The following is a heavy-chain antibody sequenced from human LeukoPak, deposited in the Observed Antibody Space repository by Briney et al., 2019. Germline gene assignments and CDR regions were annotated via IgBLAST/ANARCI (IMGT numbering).Heavy chain of an antibody. J-gene: IGHJ3*02. CDR1: GGPFSSYV. CDR2: ISAYDGNT. V-gene: IGHV1-18*01. Sequence: ASVKVSCKPSGGPFSSYVISWVRQAPGQGLEWMGWISAYDGNTNYAQKFQGTVTMTTDTSTSTAYMELRSLRSDDTAVYYCASESSGRMDDAFDIWGQGTMVTVSS. CDR3: ASESSGRMDDAFDI. D-gene: IGHD6-19*01.